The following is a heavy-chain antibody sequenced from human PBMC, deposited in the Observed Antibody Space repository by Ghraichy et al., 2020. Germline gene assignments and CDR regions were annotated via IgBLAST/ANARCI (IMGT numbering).Heavy chain of an antibody. CDR3: ARGTDWNDGY. Sequence: GESLNISCAASGFSFSNYWMHWVRQVPGKGLVWVSRIKTDGSTTNYADSVKGRFTISRDNTKNTVYLQMSSLRAEDTAVYYCARGTDWNDGYWGQGTLVTVSS. CDR2: IKTDGSTT. J-gene: IGHJ4*02. CDR1: GFSFSNYW. V-gene: IGHV3-74*01. D-gene: IGHD1-1*01.